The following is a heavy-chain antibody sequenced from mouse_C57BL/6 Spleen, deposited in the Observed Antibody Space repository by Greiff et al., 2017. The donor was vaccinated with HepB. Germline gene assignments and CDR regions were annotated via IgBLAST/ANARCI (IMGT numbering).Heavy chain of an antibody. V-gene: IGHV1-82*01. CDR3: ARGTYDYDGENY. J-gene: IGHJ2*01. CDR2: IYPGDGDT. Sequence: VKLQESGPELVKPGASVKISCKASGYAFSSSWMNWVKQRPGKGLEWIGRIYPGDGDTNYNGKFKGKATLTADKSSSTAYMQLSSLTSEDSAVYFCARGTYDYDGENYWGQGTTLTVSS. CDR1: GYAFSSSW. D-gene: IGHD2-4*01.